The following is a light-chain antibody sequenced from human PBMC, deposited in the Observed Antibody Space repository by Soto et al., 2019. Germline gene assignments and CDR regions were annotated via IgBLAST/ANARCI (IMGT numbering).Light chain of an antibody. CDR3: SSYTSTNVYV. CDR2: DVS. V-gene: IGLV2-14*03. J-gene: IGLJ1*01. CDR1: SRNVGAYNY. Sequence: QSVLTQPAPVSGSPGQSITISCTGTSRNVGAYNYVSWYQQHPGEAPNLLIYDVSNRPSGVSNRFSGSKSGNTASLTISGLQAEDEADYYCSSYTSTNVYVFATGTKVTVL.